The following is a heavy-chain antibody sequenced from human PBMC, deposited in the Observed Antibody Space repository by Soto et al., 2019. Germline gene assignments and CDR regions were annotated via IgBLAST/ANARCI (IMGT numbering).Heavy chain of an antibody. J-gene: IGHJ4*02. Sequence: GASVKVSCKASGYTFTSYAMHWVRQAPGQRLEWMGWINAGNGNTKYPQKFQGRVTITRDTSASTAYMELSSLRSEDTAVYYCAREGEYCGGDCYSDLDYWGQGTLVTVSS. CDR3: AREGEYCGGDCYSDLDY. CDR1: GYTFTSYA. CDR2: INAGNGNT. V-gene: IGHV1-3*01. D-gene: IGHD2-21*02.